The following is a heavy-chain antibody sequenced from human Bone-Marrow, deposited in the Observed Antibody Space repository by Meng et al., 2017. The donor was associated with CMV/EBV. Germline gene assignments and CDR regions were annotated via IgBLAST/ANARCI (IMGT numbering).Heavy chain of an antibody. D-gene: IGHD3-22*01. CDR3: ASAYEGTG. J-gene: IGHJ4*02. CDR1: GFTFSAYY. Sequence: GESLKISCAASGFTFSAYYMSWIRQAPGKGLEWVSYISSSSSYIYYADSVKGRFTISRDNAKNTLYLQMYSLRAEDTALYYCASAYEGTGWGQGTLVTVDS. CDR2: ISSSSSYI. V-gene: IGHV3-11*06.